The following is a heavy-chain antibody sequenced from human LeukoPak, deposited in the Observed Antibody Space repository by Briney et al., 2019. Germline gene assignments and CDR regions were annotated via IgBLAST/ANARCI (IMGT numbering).Heavy chain of an antibody. CDR3: ATARHCSGGSCYFALFY. D-gene: IGHD2-15*01. CDR2: INHSGST. V-gene: IGHV4-34*01. Sequence: KPSETLSLTCAVYGGSFSGYYWSWIRQPPGKGLEWIGEINHSGSTNYNPSLKSRVTISVDTSKNQFSLKLSSVTAADTCAHYFATARHCSGGSCYFALFYCGQGTLLTVSS. CDR1: GGSFSGYY. J-gene: IGHJ4*02.